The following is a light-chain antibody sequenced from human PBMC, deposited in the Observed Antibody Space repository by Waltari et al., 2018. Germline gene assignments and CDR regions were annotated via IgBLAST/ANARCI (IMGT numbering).Light chain of an antibody. J-gene: IGKJ1*01. V-gene: IGKV1-39*01. Sequence: DIQLTQSPSYLSASVGDRITITCRASETITKYLNWYHQKPGKAPKLLIYGVFSLHSGVSTRFSGSGSGTDFTLTIGSLQPEDFGTFYCQQTYKTPQTFGQGTKV. CDR3: QQTYKTPQT. CDR2: GVF. CDR1: ETITKY.